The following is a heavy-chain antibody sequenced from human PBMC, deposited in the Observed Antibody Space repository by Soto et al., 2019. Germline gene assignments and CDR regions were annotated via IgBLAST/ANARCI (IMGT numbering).Heavy chain of an antibody. Sequence: SVKVSCKASGGTFSRYAISWVRQVPGQGLEWMGGIIPIFGTANSAQKFQGRVTITADKSMTIVYMQLSSLRSEDTAVYYCARGPITVTTYEAWGQGTMVTVSS. CDR2: IIPIFGTA. CDR3: ARGPITVTTYEA. V-gene: IGHV1-69*06. J-gene: IGHJ5*02. D-gene: IGHD4-4*01. CDR1: GGTFSRYA.